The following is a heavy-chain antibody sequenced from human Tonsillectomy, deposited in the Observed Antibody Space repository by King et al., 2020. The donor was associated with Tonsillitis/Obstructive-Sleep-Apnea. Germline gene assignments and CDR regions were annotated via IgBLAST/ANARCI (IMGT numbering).Heavy chain of an antibody. Sequence: HVQLVESGGGVVQPGRSLRPSCAASGFPFSSYGMHWVRRAPGKGLEWVAVISHDGSKKYYAESVKGRFTISRDNSKNHLYLEMNSLRAEDTAVYYCARGPTSYYDESSGYYSGDYYYYYMDVWGKGTTVTVSS. CDR3: ARGPTSYYDESSGYYSGDYYYYYMDV. J-gene: IGHJ6*03. D-gene: IGHD3-22*01. V-gene: IGHV3-30*03. CDR1: GFPFSSYG. CDR2: ISHDGSKK.